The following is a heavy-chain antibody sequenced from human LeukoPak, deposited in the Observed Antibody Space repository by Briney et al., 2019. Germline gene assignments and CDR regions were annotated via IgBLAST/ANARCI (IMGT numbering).Heavy chain of an antibody. V-gene: IGHV3-23*01. CDR1: GFTFSSYA. J-gene: IGHJ4*02. D-gene: IGHD5-24*01. CDR2: TSGTGERT. Sequence: GGPPRLSCAASGFTFSSYAMTWVRQAPGKGLEWVSATSGTGERTYYADSVKGRFTISRDNSKNTLYLQMSSLRAEDTAVYYCTRRDGYNSGACDYWGQGTLVTVSS. CDR3: TRRDGYNSGACDY.